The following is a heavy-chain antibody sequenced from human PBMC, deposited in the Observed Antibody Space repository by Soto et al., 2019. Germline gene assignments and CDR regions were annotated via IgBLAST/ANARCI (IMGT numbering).Heavy chain of an antibody. V-gene: IGHV3-48*01. D-gene: IGHD3-9*01. CDR1: GFTFSSYS. J-gene: IGHJ6*03. Sequence: VQLVESGGGLVQPGGSLRLSCAASGFTFSSYSMNWVRQAPGKGLEWVSYISSSSSTIYYADSVKGRFTISRDNAKNSLYLQMNSLRAEDTAVYYCARVSELRYFDWSHYYYYYMDVWGKGTTVTVSS. CDR3: ARVSELRYFDWSHYYYYYMDV. CDR2: ISSSSSTI.